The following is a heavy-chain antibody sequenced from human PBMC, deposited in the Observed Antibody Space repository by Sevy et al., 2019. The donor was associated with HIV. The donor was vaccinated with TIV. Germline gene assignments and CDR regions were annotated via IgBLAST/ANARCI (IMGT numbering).Heavy chain of an antibody. CDR2: IYYSGST. CDR3: AREIVVVPAAMGALHYYYYMDV. D-gene: IGHD2-2*01. CDR1: GGSISSYY. V-gene: IGHV4-59*01. Sequence: SETLSLTCTVSGGSISSYYWSWIRQPPGKGLEWIGYIYYSGSTNYNPSLKSRVTISVDTSKNQFSLKLSSVTAADTAVYYCAREIVVVPAAMGALHYYYYMDVWGKWTTVTVSS. J-gene: IGHJ6*03.